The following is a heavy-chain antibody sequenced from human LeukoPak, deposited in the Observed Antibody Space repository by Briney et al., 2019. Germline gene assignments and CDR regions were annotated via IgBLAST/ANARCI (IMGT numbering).Heavy chain of an antibody. Sequence: ASVKVSCKASGYTFTDYYIHWVRQAPGKGLEWMGWSNHYSGGAKNAQKFQGRVTMTRDTSTGTAYMDLSRLTFDDTAFYYCARGDIYGDYVWWGQGTLVTVSS. J-gene: IGHJ4*02. D-gene: IGHD4-17*01. V-gene: IGHV1-2*02. CDR3: ARGDIYGDYVW. CDR2: SNHYSGGA. CDR1: GYTFTDYY.